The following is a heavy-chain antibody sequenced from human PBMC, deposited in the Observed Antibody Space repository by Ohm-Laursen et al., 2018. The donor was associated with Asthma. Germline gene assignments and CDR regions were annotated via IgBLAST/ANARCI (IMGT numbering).Heavy chain of an antibody. CDR3: ARDLVRTGYYGGTSHHGLDV. Sequence: SLRLSCAASGFTFSSYSMNWVRQAPGKGLEWVSSISSSSSYIYYADSVKGRFTISRDNAKNSLYLQMNSLRDEDSAMYYCARDLVRTGYYGGTSHHGLDVWGQGTTVIVSS. J-gene: IGHJ6*02. V-gene: IGHV3-21*01. CDR1: GFTFSSYS. D-gene: IGHD3-9*01. CDR2: ISSSSSYI.